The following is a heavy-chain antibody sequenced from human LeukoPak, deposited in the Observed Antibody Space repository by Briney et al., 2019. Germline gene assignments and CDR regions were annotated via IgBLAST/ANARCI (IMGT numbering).Heavy chain of an antibody. Sequence: SETLSLTCTVSGGSISSSSYYWGWIRQPPGKGLEWIGSVYYSGSTYYNPSLKSRVTISVDTSKNQFSLKLSSVTAADTAVYYCARLYYYYYYMDVWGKGTTVSVSS. CDR3: ARLYYYYYYMDV. CDR2: VYYSGST. V-gene: IGHV4-39*01. J-gene: IGHJ6*03. CDR1: GGSISSSSYY.